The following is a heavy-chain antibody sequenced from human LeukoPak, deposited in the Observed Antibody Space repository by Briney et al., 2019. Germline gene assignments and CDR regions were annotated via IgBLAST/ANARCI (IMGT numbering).Heavy chain of an antibody. CDR1: GFIFSRFW. Sequence: GGSLRLSFSASGFIFSRFWMSWVRQAPGKGLEWVANINQDGSEKYYVDSVSGRFTISRDNANNFLSLQMNSLRVEDTAIYYCARDRSVAASSDMEVCGDGTTVTVSS. D-gene: IGHD6-25*01. CDR3: ARDRSVAASSDMEV. CDR2: INQDGSEK. V-gene: IGHV3-7*01. J-gene: IGHJ6*03.